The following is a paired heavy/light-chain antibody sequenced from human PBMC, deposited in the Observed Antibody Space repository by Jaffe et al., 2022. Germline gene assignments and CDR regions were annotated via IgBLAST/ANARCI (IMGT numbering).Light chain of an antibody. CDR3: QQLNSYLPLT. CDR1: QGISSY. Sequence: DIQLTQSPSFLSASVGDRVTITCRASQGISSYLAWYQQKPGKAPKLLIYAASTLQSGVPSRFSGSGSGTEFTLTISSLQPEDFATYYCQQLNSYLPLTFGGGTKVEIK. CDR2: AAS. V-gene: IGKV1-9*01. J-gene: IGKJ4*01.
Heavy chain of an antibody. V-gene: IGHV4-59*01. J-gene: IGHJ6*03. D-gene: IGHD3-3*01. CDR1: GGSISSYY. Sequence: QVQLQESGPGLVKPSETLSLTCTVSGGSISSYYWSWIRQPPGKGLEWIGYIYYSGSTNYNPSLKSRVTISVDTSKNQFSLKLSSVTAADTAVYYCARSPALFWSGGYYYYMDVWGKGTTVTVSS. CDR3: ARSPALFWSGGYYYYMDV. CDR2: IYYSGST.